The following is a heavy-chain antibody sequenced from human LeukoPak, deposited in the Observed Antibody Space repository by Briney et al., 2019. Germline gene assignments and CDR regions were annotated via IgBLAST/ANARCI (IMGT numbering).Heavy chain of an antibody. CDR1: GFTFSSYE. V-gene: IGHV3-48*03. CDR3: AIVRPPGGYPALFDF. J-gene: IGHJ4*02. D-gene: IGHD5-12*01. Sequence: GGSLRLSCAASGFTFSSYEMNWVRQAPGKGLEWVSYISSSGSTIYYADSVKGRFTISRDNAKNSLYLQMNSLRAEDTAVYYCAIVRPPGGYPALFDFWGQGTLVTVSS. CDR2: ISSSGSTI.